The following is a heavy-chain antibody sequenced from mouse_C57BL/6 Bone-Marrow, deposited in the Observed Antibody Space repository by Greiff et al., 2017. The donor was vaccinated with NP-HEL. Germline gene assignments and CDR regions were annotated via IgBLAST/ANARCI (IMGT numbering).Heavy chain of an antibody. CDR2: IDPSDSYT. Sequence: VQLQQPGAELVRPGTSVKLSCKASGYTFTSYWMHWVKQRPGQGLEWIGVIDPSDSYTNYNQKFKGKATLTVDTSSSTAYMQLSSLTSEDSAVYYCARSPHSSGYAWFAYWGQGTLVTVSA. CDR1: GYTFTSYW. CDR3: ARSPHSSGYAWFAY. D-gene: IGHD3-2*02. V-gene: IGHV1-59*01. J-gene: IGHJ3*01.